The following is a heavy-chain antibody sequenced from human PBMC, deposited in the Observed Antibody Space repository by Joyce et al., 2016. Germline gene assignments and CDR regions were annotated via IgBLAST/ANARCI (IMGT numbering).Heavy chain of an antibody. Sequence: QVQLVESGGRVVQPGRSLRLSCASSGSSLSNSGMHWVRQAPGKWLEWVAGMWFDGNKDDYTDSVKVRFTISRDSSENKVHLQMDSLRAEDTAVYYCARGRQALRYFDWMVLDFWGQGTLVTVSS. V-gene: IGHV3-33*01. J-gene: IGHJ4*02. D-gene: IGHD3-9*01. CDR1: GSSLSNSG. CDR2: MWFDGNKD. CDR3: ARGRQALRYFDWMVLDF.